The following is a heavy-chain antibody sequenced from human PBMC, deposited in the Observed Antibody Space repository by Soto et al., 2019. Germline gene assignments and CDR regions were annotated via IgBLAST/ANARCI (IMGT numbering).Heavy chain of an antibody. CDR2: IYDRGST. CDR3: ARDRGYISGIDS. D-gene: IGHD5-18*01. J-gene: IGHJ4*02. CDR1: GGSMSSGDFY. V-gene: IGHV4-30-4*01. Sequence: QVQLQESGPGLVKPSQTLSLTCSVSGGSMSSGDFYWSWIRQPPGKGLEWIGYIYDRGSTYYNPSLMSRITITHDTSRNQFSLKLTSVTAADTAVYYCARDRGYISGIDSWGQGALVTVSS.